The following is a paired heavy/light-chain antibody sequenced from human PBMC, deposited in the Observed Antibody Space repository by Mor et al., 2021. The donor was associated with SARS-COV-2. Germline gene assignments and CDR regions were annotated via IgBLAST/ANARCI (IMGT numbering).Heavy chain of an antibody. CDR3: VILPDSYRPRDY. CDR1: GYTFSDYY. V-gene: IGHV1-69-2*01. D-gene: IGHD5-18*01. J-gene: IGHJ4*02. Sequence: EVQLVQSGAEVKKPGATVKISCKVSGYTFSDYYMHWVHQAPGKGLEWMGLVDPEDGDTRYAEKFQGRVTISADTSTDTAYMELSSLRSEDTAVFYCVILPDSYRPRDYWGQGTLVTVSS. CDR2: VDPEDGDT.
Light chain of an antibody. CDR1: ALPRQY. Sequence: SYELTQPPSVSVSPGQTARITCSGDALPRQYAYWYQQKPGQAPVLVIYKDNERPSGIPERFSGSSSGTTVTLTISGVQAEDEADYHCHSVDSSDTYRVFGGGTKLTVL. V-gene: IGLV3-25*03. J-gene: IGLJ3*02. CDR2: KDN. CDR3: HSVDSSDTYRV.